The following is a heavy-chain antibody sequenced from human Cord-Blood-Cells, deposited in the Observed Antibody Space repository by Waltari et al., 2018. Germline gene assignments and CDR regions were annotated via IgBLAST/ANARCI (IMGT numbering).Heavy chain of an antibody. V-gene: IGHV4-34*01. Sequence: QVQLQQWGAGLLKPSETLSLTCAVYGGSFSGHYWSWIRQPPGKGLEWIGEINHSGSTNYNPSLKSRVTISVDTSKNQFSLKLSSVTAADTAVYYCARLYSSSSLYYYYYYMDVWGKGTTVTVSS. D-gene: IGHD6-13*01. CDR2: INHSGST. CDR1: GGSFSGHY. J-gene: IGHJ6*03. CDR3: ARLYSSSSLYYYYYYMDV.